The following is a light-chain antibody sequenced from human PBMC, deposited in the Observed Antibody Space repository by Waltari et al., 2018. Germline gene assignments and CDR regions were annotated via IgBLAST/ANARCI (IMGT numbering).Light chain of an antibody. V-gene: IGLV1-44*01. CDR1: SSNIGSNT. J-gene: IGLJ1*01. CDR2: SND. CDR3: AAWDDTLNGYV. Sequence: QSVLTQPPSASGTPGQRVTISCSGSSSNIGSNTVHFYQHLPGTAPNLLNYSNDRRPPGVPDRFSGSKSGTSASLAISGLQAEDEADYYCAAWDDTLNGYVFGTGTKVTVL.